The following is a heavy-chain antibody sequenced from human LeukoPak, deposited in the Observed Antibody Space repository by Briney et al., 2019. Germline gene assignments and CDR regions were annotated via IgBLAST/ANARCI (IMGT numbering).Heavy chain of an antibody. CDR1: GYTLTELS. D-gene: IGHD5-12*01. J-gene: IGHJ4*02. Sequence: ASVKVSCKVSGYTLTELSMHWVRQAPGKVLEWMGGFDPEDGETIYAQKFQGRVTMTEDTSTDTAYMELSSLRSEDTAVYYCATGAPLGYSGDDGYDYFDYWGQGTLVTVSS. CDR3: ATGAPLGYSGDDGYDYFDY. V-gene: IGHV1-24*01. CDR2: FDPEDGET.